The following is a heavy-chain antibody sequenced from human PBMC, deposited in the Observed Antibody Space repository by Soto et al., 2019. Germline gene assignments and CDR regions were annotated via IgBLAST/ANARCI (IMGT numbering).Heavy chain of an antibody. CDR2: ISWNSGNL. V-gene: IGHV3-9*01. Sequence: EVQLVESGGGLVQPGRSLRLSCAASGFTFDDYAMHWVRQGPGKGLEWVSSISWNSGNLGYADSVKGRFTISRDNAKNSLYLQMNSLRVEDTALYYCAQGASTTVFAFNDYWGQGTLVTVSS. CDR3: AQGASTTVFAFNDY. J-gene: IGHJ4*02. CDR1: GFTFDDYA. D-gene: IGHD4-17*01.